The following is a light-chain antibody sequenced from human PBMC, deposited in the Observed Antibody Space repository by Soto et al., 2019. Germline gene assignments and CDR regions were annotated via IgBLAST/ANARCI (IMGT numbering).Light chain of an antibody. J-gene: IGLJ2*01. CDR3: CSYAGSDTAV. V-gene: IGLV2-23*01. Sequence: QSALTQPASVSGSPGQSITISCTGTSSDVGSYNLVSWYQQHPGKAPKLMIYEGSKRPSGVSNRFSGSKSGNTASLTISGLQAEDEADYYCCSYAGSDTAVFGGGTKLTVL. CDR2: EGS. CDR1: SSDVGSYNL.